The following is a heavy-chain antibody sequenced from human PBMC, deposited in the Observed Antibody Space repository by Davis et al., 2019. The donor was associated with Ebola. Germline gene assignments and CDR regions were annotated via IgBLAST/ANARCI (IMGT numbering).Heavy chain of an antibody. V-gene: IGHV3-49*04. CDR3: TRVRATYGDYVDFDN. D-gene: IGHD4-17*01. Sequence: GGSLRLSCATSGFNVGAYFMTWVRQAPGKGLEWVGFIRGKAYDGTTEYAASVRGRFTISRDDSKSIVYLQMNNLKTEDTAMYYCTRVRATYGDYVDFDNWGQGTLVTVSS. CDR1: GFNVGAYF. J-gene: IGHJ4*02. CDR2: IRGKAYDGTT.